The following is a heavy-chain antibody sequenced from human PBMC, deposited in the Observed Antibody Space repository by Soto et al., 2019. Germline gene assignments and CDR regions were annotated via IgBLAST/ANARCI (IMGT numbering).Heavy chain of an antibody. CDR2: INAGNGNT. J-gene: IGHJ3*02. CDR3: ARDGDYYDSSGYAAFDI. Sequence: ASVTVSCQGSGYTFTSYAMHWVRQAPGQRLEWMGWINAGNGNTKYSQKFQGRVTITRDTSASTAYMELSSLRSEDTAVYYCARDGDYYDSSGYAAFDIWGQGTMVTVSS. CDR1: GYTFTSYA. D-gene: IGHD3-22*01. V-gene: IGHV1-3*01.